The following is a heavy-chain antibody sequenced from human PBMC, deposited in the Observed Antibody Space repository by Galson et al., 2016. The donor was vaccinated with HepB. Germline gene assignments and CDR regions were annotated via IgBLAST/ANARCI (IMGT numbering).Heavy chain of an antibody. V-gene: IGHV3-64D*06. J-gene: IGHJ4*02. CDR3: AKDLYYYDSSGQSFFDY. D-gene: IGHD3-22*01. CDR2: ISGNGGST. Sequence: SLRLSCAASGFTFSFYAMHWVRQAPGKGLEYVSAISGNGGSTYYADSVKGRFTISRDNSKNTLYLQMSSLRAEDTAVYYCAKDLYYYDSSGQSFFDYWGQGTQVTVSS. CDR1: GFTFSFYA.